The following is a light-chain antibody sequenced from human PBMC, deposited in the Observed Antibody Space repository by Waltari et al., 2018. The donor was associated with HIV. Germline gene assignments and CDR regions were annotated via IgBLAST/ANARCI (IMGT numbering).Light chain of an antibody. CDR1: QTLLYSSNNKNY. CDR3: QQYYRTPLT. J-gene: IGKJ4*01. CDR2: WAS. Sequence: DILMTQSPDSLAVSLGERATINCKARQTLLYSSNNKNYLAWYQHKPGQPPKLLIYWASTRQSGVPDRFSGSGSGTNFKLTINQLQAEDVATYYGQQYYRTPLTFGGGTKVGL. V-gene: IGKV4-1*01.